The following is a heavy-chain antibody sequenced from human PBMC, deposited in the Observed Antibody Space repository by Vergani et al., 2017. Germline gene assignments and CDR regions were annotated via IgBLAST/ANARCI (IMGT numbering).Heavy chain of an antibody. CDR3: AREADIVVVVAATQAFDI. D-gene: IGHD2-15*01. J-gene: IGHJ3*02. CDR2: INPNSGGT. Sequence: QVQLVQSGAEVKKPGASVKVSCKASGYTFTGYYMHWVRQAPGQGLEWMGWINPNSGGTNYAQKFQGRVTMTRDTSISTAYMERSRLRSDDTAVYYCAREADIVVVVAATQAFDIWGQGTMVTVSS. V-gene: IGHV1-2*02. CDR1: GYTFTGYY.